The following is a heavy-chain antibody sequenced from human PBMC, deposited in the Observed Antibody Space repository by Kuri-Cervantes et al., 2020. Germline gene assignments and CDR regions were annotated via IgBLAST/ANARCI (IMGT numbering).Heavy chain of an antibody. CDR1: GFAFSSYA. J-gene: IGHJ5*02. V-gene: IGHV3-30*01. CDR3: ARSPRILGDFWSGYYNP. D-gene: IGHD3-3*01. Sequence: GESLKISCAASGFAFSSYAMHWVRQAPGKGLEWVAVISYDGSNKYYADSVKGRFTISRDNSKNTLYLQMNSLRAEDAAVYYCARSPRILGDFWSGYYNPWGQGTLVTVSS. CDR2: ISYDGSNK.